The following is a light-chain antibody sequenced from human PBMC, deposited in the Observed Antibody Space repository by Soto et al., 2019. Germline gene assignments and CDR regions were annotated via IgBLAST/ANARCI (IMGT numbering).Light chain of an antibody. J-gene: IGKJ2*01. CDR2: WAS. CDR1: QSVLHSSNNKNY. CDR3: QQYYMTAH. Sequence: DIVMTQSPDSLAVSLGERATINCKSSQSVLHSSNNKNYLAWYQQKPGQPPKLLIYWASTRESGVPDRFSGSGSGTDFTLTISSLQAEDVAVYYCQQYYMTAHFGQGTKLEIK. V-gene: IGKV4-1*01.